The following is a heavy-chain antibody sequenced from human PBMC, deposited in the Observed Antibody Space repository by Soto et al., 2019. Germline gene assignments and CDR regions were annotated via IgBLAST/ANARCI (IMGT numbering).Heavy chain of an antibody. J-gene: IGHJ6*02. CDR2: IGTAGDT. D-gene: IGHD1-26*01. V-gene: IGHV3-13*04. Sequence: PGGSLRLSCAASGFTFSSYDMHWVRQATGKGLEWVSAIGTAGDTYYPGSVKGRFTISRENAKNSLYLQMNSLRAGDTAVYYCARGGNSGSYFYTVTYGMDVWGQGTTVTVSS. CDR1: GFTFSSYD. CDR3: ARGGNSGSYFYTVTYGMDV.